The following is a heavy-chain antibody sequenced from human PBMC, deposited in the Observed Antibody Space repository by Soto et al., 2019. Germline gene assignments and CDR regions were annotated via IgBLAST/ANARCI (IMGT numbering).Heavy chain of an antibody. V-gene: IGHV3-23*01. Sequence: PGGSLRLSCAASGFTFSSYAMSWVRQAPGKGLEWVSAISGSGGSTYCADSVKGRFTISRDNSKNTLYLQMNSLRAEDTAVYYCAKDQRTAMGLNYYYGMDVWGQGTTVTVSS. CDR2: ISGSGGST. CDR3: AKDQRTAMGLNYYYGMDV. J-gene: IGHJ6*02. CDR1: GFTFSSYA. D-gene: IGHD5-18*01.